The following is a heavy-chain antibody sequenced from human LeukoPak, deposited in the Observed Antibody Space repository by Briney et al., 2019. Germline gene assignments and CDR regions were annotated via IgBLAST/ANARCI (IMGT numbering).Heavy chain of an antibody. CDR1: GFTFSNYG. CDR2: IWYDGSNK. J-gene: IGHJ4*02. CDR3: ARDSIRSWSPGANLDY. Sequence: GGSLRLSCAASGFTFSNYGMHWVRQAPGKGLEWVAVIWYDGSNKYYADSVKGRFTISRDNSKNTLYLQMNSLRAEDTAVYYCARDSIRSWSPGANLDYWGQGTLVTVSS. V-gene: IGHV3-33*01. D-gene: IGHD3-3*02.